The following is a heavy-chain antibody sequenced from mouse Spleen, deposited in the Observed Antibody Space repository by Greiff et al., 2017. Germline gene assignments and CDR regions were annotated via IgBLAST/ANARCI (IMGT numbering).Heavy chain of an antibody. D-gene: IGHD4-1*01. CDR1: GFTFSDYG. Sequence: DVKLVESGGGLVKPGGSLKLSCAASGFTFSDYGMHWVRQAPEKGLEWVAYISSGSSTIYYADTVKGRFTISRDNAKNTLFLQMTSLRSEDTAMYYCARRTGTGFAYWGQGTLVTVSA. V-gene: IGHV5-17*01. CDR3: ARRTGTGFAY. J-gene: IGHJ3*01. CDR2: ISSGSSTI.